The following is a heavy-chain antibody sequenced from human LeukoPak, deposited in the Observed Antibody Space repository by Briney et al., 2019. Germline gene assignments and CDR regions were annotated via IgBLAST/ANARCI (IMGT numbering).Heavy chain of an antibody. J-gene: IGHJ4*02. D-gene: IGHD6-19*01. Sequence: GGSLRLSCAASGFTFSSYWMSWVRQAPGKGLEWVANIKQDGSEKYYVDSVKGRFTISRDNAKNSLYLQMNSLRAEDTALYYCAKSTVAARPFDYWGQGTLVTVSS. CDR2: IKQDGSEK. CDR3: AKSTVAARPFDY. V-gene: IGHV3-7*03. CDR1: GFTFSSYW.